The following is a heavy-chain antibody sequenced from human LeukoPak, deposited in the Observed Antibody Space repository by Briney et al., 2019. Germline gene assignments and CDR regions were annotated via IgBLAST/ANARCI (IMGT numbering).Heavy chain of an antibody. CDR2: IIPIFGTA. D-gene: IGHD3-22*01. CDR3: ARERLPDYYDSSAYRPFDP. CDR1: GGTFSSYA. Sequence: SVKASCKASGGTFSSYAISWVRQAPGQGLEWMGGIIPIFGTANYAQKFQGRVTITADESTSTAYMELSSLRSEDTAVYYCARERLPDYYDSSAYRPFDPWGQGTLVTVSS. V-gene: IGHV1-69*13. J-gene: IGHJ5*02.